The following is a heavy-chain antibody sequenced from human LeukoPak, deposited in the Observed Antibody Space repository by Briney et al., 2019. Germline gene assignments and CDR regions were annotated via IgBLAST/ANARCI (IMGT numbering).Heavy chain of an antibody. J-gene: IGHJ6*03. Sequence: KPSETLSLTCAVYGGSFSGYYWSWIRQPPGKGLEWIGEINHSGSTNYNPSLKSRVTISVDTSKNQFSLKLSSVTAADTAVYYCARGLGRPAAIYYYYYYMDVWGKGTTVTVSS. CDR1: GGSFSGYY. D-gene: IGHD2-2*01. V-gene: IGHV4-34*01. CDR2: INHSGST. CDR3: ARGLGRPAAIYYYYYYMDV.